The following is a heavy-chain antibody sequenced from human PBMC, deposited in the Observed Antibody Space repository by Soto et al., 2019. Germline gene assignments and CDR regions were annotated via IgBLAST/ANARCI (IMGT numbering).Heavy chain of an antibody. D-gene: IGHD1-7*01. CDR3: AAGELLYGEARGWFDP. V-gene: IGHV1-2*02. J-gene: IGHJ5*02. CDR1: GYTFTGYY. CDR2: INPNCGGR. Sequence: QVQLVQSGAEVKKPGASVKVSCKASGYTFTGYYMHWVRQAPGQGLGWMGWINPNCGGRNYAQKFQGRVIITRDTSISTADMELSTLRSDDTAVYYCAAGELLYGEARGWFDPWSQGTLLTVSS.